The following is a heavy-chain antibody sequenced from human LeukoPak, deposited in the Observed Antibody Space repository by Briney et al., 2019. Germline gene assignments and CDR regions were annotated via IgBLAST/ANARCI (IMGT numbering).Heavy chain of an antibody. D-gene: IGHD3-22*01. V-gene: IGHV4-39*01. CDR1: GGSISSSSYY. CDR3: ARSGDYYYDSSGYPVDY. CDR2: VYYSGST. Sequence: SETLSLTCTVSGGSISSSSYYWGWIRQPPGKGLEWIGRVYYSGSTYYNPSLKSRVTISVDTSKNQFSLKLSSVTAADTAVYYCARSGDYYYDSSGYPVDYWGQGTLVTVSS. J-gene: IGHJ4*02.